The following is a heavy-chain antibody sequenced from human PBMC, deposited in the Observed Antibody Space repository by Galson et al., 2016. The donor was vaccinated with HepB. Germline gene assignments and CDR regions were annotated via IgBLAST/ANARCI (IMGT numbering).Heavy chain of an antibody. CDR2: ISAYNGDR. J-gene: IGHJ4*02. CDR3: ARGGSWRNFDY. D-gene: IGHD6-13*01. V-gene: IGHV1-18*01. Sequence: SVKVSCKASGYTFTSYGIAWVRQAPGQGLEWMGWISAYNGDRNYAQKLQGRVTLTTDSSTGTAYMELRSLTSDDTAMYYCARGGSWRNFDYWGQGTLVTVSS. CDR1: GYTFTSYG.